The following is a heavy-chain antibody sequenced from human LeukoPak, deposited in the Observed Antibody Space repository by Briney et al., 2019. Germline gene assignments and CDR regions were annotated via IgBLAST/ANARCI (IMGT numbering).Heavy chain of an antibody. CDR2: INTNTGNP. Sequence: ASVKVSCKASGYTFTTNAMNWVRQAPGQGLEWMGWINTNTGNPTYAQGFTGRFVFSSDTSVSTAYLQISSLKAEDTAVYYCARSFTFRNRFGELLATMDVWGKGTTVTVSS. J-gene: IGHJ6*04. CDR3: ARSFTFRNRFGELLATMDV. V-gene: IGHV7-4-1*02. D-gene: IGHD3-10*01. CDR1: GYTFTTNA.